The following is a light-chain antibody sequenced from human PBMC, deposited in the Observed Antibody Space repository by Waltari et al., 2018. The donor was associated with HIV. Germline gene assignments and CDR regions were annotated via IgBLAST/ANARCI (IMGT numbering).Light chain of an antibody. CDR1: SSNIGAGYD. CDR2: GNN. J-gene: IGLJ2*01. Sequence: QSVLTQPPSVSGAPGQRVTISCTGSSSNIGAGYDVHWYQLFPGTAPKLLIYGNNYRPSGVPDRWSGSKSGTSASLAITGLQAEDDADYYCQSYDSSLSGSVVFGGGTKLTVL. CDR3: QSYDSSLSGSVV. V-gene: IGLV1-40*01.